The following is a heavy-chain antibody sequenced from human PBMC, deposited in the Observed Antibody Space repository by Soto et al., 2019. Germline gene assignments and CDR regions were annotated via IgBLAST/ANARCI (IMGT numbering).Heavy chain of an antibody. V-gene: IGHV3-7*03. CDR1: GFTFSSYW. CDR3: AGGSGWLIDY. CDR2: IKKDGSEK. J-gene: IGHJ4*02. Sequence: GGSLRLSCEAPGFTFSSYWMNWVRQAPGKGLEWVAIIKKDGSEKYYVDSVKGRFTISRDNAKNSLYLQMNDLRAEDTAVYYCAGGSGWLIDYWGRGTLVTVSS. D-gene: IGHD6-19*01.